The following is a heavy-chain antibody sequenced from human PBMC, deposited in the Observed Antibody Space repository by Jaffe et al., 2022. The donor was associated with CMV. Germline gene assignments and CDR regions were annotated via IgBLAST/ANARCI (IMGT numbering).Heavy chain of an antibody. CDR2: IRSKANSYAT. J-gene: IGHJ4*02. V-gene: IGHV3-73*02. CDR1: GFTFSGSA. D-gene: IGHD3-22*01. CDR3: TSTAKYYYDSSGSPVDY. Sequence: EVQLVESGGGLVQPGGSLKLSCAASGFTFSGSAMHWVRQASGKGLEWVGRIRSKANSYATAYAASVKGRFTISRDDSKNTAYLQMNSLKTEDTAVYYCTSTAKYYYDSSGSPVDYWGQGTLVTVSS.